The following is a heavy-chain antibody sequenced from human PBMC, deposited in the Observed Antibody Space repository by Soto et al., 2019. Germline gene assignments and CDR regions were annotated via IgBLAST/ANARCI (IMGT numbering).Heavy chain of an antibody. CDR1: GFSFNDHY. Sequence: GGSLRLSCAVSGFSFNDHYMDWVRQAPGKGLEWVGRSRNKANSYTTEYAASVKGRFTISRDDSKNSLYLQMNSLKTEDTAVYYCALGSRGYWGQGTLVTVSS. CDR2: SRNKANSYTT. V-gene: IGHV3-72*01. D-gene: IGHD3-22*01. J-gene: IGHJ4*02. CDR3: ALGSRGY.